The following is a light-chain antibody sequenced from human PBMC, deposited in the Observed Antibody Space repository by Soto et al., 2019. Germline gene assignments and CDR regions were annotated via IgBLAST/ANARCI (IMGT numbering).Light chain of an antibody. V-gene: IGKV3-20*01. Sequence: EIVLTQSPGTLSLSPGERATLSCRASQSFSSSYLAWYQQKPGQAPRLLIYGASSRATGIPDRFSGSGSGTDFTLTISRLEPEHFAVYYCQHYGSALFTFGPGTKVDIK. CDR1: QSFSSSY. CDR2: GAS. CDR3: QHYGSALFT. J-gene: IGKJ3*01.